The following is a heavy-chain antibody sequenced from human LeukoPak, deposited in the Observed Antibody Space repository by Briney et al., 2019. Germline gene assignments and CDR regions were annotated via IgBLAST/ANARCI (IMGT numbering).Heavy chain of an antibody. CDR1: GFTFSSYG. CDR3: AKDRWAEVDAFDI. J-gene: IGHJ3*02. CDR2: ISGSGGST. Sequence: GGTLRLSCAASGFTFSSYGMSWVRQAPGKGLEWVSAISGSGGSTYYADSVKGRFTISRDNSKNTLYLQMNSLRAEDTAVYYCAKDRWAEVDAFDIWGQGTMVTVSS. D-gene: IGHD6-13*01. V-gene: IGHV3-23*01.